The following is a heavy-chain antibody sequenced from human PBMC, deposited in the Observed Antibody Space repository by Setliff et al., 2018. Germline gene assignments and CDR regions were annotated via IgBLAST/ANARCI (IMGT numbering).Heavy chain of an antibody. CDR1: GVTFSNYN. Sequence: PGGSLRLSCAVSGVTFSNYNMNWVRQAPGKGLEWVSSISATNTYITYADSVKGRSTISRDNSQNTMYLQMNSLRAEDTAVYYCIRDTSGRDAFDIWGQGTMVTVSS. D-gene: IGHD6-19*01. J-gene: IGHJ3*02. V-gene: IGHV3-21*04. CDR2: ISATNTYI. CDR3: IRDTSGRDAFDI.